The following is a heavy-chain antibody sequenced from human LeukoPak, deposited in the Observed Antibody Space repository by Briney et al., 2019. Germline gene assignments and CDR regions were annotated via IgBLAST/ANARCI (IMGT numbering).Heavy chain of an antibody. V-gene: IGHV1-18*01. D-gene: IGHD6-13*01. CDR1: GYTFTSYG. J-gene: IGHJ6*02. CDR3: ARGQLVGPSYYYYYGMDV. CDR2: ISAYNGNT. Sequence: GASVKVSCKASGYTFTSYGISWVRQAPGQGLEWMGWISAYNGNTNYAQKLQGRVTMTTDTSTSTAYMELRSLRSGDTAVYYCARGQLVGPSYYYYYGMDVWGQGTTVTVSS.